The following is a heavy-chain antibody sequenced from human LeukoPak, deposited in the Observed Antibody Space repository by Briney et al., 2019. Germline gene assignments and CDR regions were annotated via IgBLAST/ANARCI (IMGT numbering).Heavy chain of an antibody. J-gene: IGHJ4*02. CDR3: AKGVWNCGGDCYSTFDY. V-gene: IGHV3-23*01. CDR1: VYTFTDYA. D-gene: IGHD2-21*02. Sequence: GGSLRLSCVASVYTFTDYAISWVRHAPGKGREWVSAIGGSGDNTYYADSVKGRFTISRENSKNTLSLQMNSLRAEDTAVYYCAKGVWNCGGDCYSTFDYWGQGTLVTVSS. CDR2: IGGSGDNT.